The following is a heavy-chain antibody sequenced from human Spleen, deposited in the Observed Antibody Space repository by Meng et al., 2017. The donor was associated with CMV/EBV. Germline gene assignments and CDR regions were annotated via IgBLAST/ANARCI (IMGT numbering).Heavy chain of an antibody. D-gene: IGHD3-22*01. CDR1: GFTFSDYY. CDR2: TSSSSSYI. CDR3: ARVDSDSYYYGMDV. J-gene: IGHJ6*02. V-gene: IGHV3-11*06. Sequence: GGSLRLSCAASGFTFSDYYMSWIRQAPGKGLEWVSSTSSSSSYIYYADSVKGRFTISRDNAKNSLYLQMNGLRAEDTAVYYCARVDSDSYYYGMDVWGQGTTVTVSS.